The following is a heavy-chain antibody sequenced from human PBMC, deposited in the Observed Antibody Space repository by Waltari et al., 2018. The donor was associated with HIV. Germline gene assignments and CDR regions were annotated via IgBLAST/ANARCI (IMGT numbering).Heavy chain of an antibody. D-gene: IGHD2-2*01. Sequence: QVQLQESGPGLVKPSPTLSLTCTVSGGSISSGGYYWSWIRQHPGKGLEWSGYIYYSGGTYYNPSLRSRVTVSVDTAKNQFSLKRSSVTAADTAVYYCARGTSDAQLLDKVAFDIWGQGTMVTVSS. V-gene: IGHV4-31*03. CDR2: IYYSGGT. CDR3: ARGTSDAQLLDKVAFDI. J-gene: IGHJ3*02. CDR1: GGSISSGGYY.